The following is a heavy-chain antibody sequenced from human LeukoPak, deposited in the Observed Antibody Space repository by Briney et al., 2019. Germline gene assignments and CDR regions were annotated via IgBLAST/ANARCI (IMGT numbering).Heavy chain of an antibody. Sequence: GGSLILSCAASGFFFSNDAMHWVRQAPGKGQEWVAFIWFDGSNKHYADSVKGRFTISRDNSEDTLYLQMNSLRAEDTAVYYCVRDPSGSGFAFDSWGQGALVTVSS. CDR3: VRDPSGSGFAFDS. J-gene: IGHJ4*02. D-gene: IGHD1-1*01. CDR2: IWFDGSNK. V-gene: IGHV3-33*01. CDR1: GFFFSNDA.